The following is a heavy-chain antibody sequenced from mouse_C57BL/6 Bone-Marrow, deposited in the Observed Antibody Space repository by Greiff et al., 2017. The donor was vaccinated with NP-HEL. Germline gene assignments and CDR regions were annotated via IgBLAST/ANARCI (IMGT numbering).Heavy chain of an antibody. J-gene: IGHJ1*03. CDR2: IYPSDSET. D-gene: IGHD1-1*01. CDR3: ARGSSYRWYFDV. CDR1: GYTFTSYW. V-gene: IGHV1-61*01. Sequence: QVQLQQPGAELVMPGASVKLSCKASGYTFTSYWMHWVKQRPGQGLEWIGNIYPSDSETHYNQKFKDKATLTVDKSSSTAYMQLSSLTSEDSAVYYCARGSSYRWYFDVWGTGTTVTVSS.